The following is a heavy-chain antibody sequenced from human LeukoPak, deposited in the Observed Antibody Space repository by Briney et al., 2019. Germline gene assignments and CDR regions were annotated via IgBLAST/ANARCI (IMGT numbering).Heavy chain of an antibody. Sequence: SETLSLTCIVSGDSINSYSYYWGWIRQPPGKGLEWIGSVYYSGSTYYNPSLKSRVTISIDTSKNEFSLKIYSVNAADTAVYFCASGSVVTALDQWGQGTLVTVSS. CDR2: VYYSGST. J-gene: IGHJ4*02. CDR3: ASGSVVTALDQ. CDR1: GDSINSYSYY. D-gene: IGHD2-21*02. V-gene: IGHV4-39*07.